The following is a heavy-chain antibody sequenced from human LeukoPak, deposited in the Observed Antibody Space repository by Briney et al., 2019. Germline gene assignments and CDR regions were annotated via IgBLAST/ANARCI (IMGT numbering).Heavy chain of an antibody. D-gene: IGHD5-24*01. Sequence: PGGSLRLSCAASGFTFSSYAMSWVRQAPWKGREWVSTISGSGDSTYYADSVKGRFTISRDNSRNTLYLQVNSLRGEDTAVYYCAKDQPADGYNSIWGQGTLVTVSS. V-gene: IGHV3-23*01. CDR3: AKDQPADGYNSI. CDR2: ISGSGDST. CDR1: GFTFSSYA. J-gene: IGHJ4*02.